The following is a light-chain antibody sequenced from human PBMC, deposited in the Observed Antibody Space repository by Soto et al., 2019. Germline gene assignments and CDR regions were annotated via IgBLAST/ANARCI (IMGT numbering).Light chain of an antibody. J-gene: IGKJ3*01. Sequence: DIQMTQSPSTLSASVGDSVTITCRASQSISSWLAWYQQKPGKAPKLLIYKASSLESGVPSRFSGSGSGTEFTLTISSLQPDDFATYYCQLLFTFGPGTKVDIK. V-gene: IGKV1-5*03. CDR1: QSISSW. CDR3: QLLFT. CDR2: KAS.